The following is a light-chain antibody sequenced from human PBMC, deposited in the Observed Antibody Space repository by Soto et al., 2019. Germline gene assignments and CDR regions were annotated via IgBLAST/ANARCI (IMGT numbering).Light chain of an antibody. CDR3: CSYAGSYTWV. J-gene: IGLJ3*02. Sequence: QSALTQPRSVSGSPGQSVTISCTGTSSDVGGYNYVSWYQQHPGKAPKLMIYDVSKRPSGVTDRFSGSKSGNTAPLTISGLQAEDEADYYCCSYAGSYTWVFGGGTKVTVL. CDR2: DVS. V-gene: IGLV2-11*01. CDR1: SSDVGGYNY.